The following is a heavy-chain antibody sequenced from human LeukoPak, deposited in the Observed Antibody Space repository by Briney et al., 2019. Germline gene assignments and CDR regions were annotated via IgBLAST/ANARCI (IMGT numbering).Heavy chain of an antibody. Sequence: SETLSLTCTVSGGSISSSSYYWGWIRQPPGKGLEWIGSIYYSGSTYYNPSLKSRVTISVDTSKSQFSLKLSSVTAADTAVYYCARDVKGAWGYYYDSSGYSDYWGQGTLVTVSS. D-gene: IGHD3-22*01. J-gene: IGHJ4*02. V-gene: IGHV4-39*07. CDR2: IYYSGST. CDR1: GGSISSSSYY. CDR3: ARDVKGAWGYYYDSSGYSDY.